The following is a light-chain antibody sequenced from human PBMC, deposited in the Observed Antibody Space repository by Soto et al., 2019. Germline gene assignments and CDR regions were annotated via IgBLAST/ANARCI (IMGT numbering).Light chain of an antibody. CDR1: QSVLYTSNNKNY. J-gene: IGKJ1*01. Sequence: DITMTQSPDSLAVSLGERATLNCKSSQSVLYTSNNKNYLAWYQQKPGQSPKLLIYWASTRESGVPDRFSGSGSGTDLPLSISGLQAEDVAVYYCQHDYVSPPTFGQGTKVELK. V-gene: IGKV4-1*01. CDR3: QHDYVSPPT. CDR2: WAS.